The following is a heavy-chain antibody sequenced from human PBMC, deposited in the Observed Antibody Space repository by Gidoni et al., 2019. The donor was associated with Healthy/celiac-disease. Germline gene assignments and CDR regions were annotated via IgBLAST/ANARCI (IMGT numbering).Heavy chain of an antibody. J-gene: IGHJ4*02. Sequence: VQLVESGGGLLKPGGSLRLSCAASGFPFSDYYMSWIRQAPGKGLEWVSYISSSSSYTNYADSVKVRFTLSRDNAKNSLYLQMNSLRAEDTAVYYCARDLRSSSGGDYWGQGTLVTVSS. D-gene: IGHD6-25*01. V-gene: IGHV3-11*05. CDR3: ARDLRSSSGGDY. CDR2: ISSSSSYT. CDR1: GFPFSDYY.